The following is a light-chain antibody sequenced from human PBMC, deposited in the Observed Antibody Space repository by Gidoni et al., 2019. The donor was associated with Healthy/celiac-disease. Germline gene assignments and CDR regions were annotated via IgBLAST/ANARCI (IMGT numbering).Light chain of an antibody. CDR3: MQALQTTYT. J-gene: IGKJ2*01. V-gene: IGKV2-28*01. CDR1: QSLLHSNGYNY. CDR2: LGS. Sequence: DIVMTQSPISLPVTPGEPASISCRSSQSLLHSNGYNYLDWYLQKPGQSPQLLIYLGSTRASGVPDRFSGSGSGTDFTLKISRVEAEDVGVYYCMQALQTTYTFGQGTKLEIK.